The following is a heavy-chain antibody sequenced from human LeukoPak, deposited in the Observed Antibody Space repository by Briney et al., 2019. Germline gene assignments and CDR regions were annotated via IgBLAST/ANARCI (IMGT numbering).Heavy chain of an antibody. V-gene: IGHV4-34*01. CDR3: ATSIRNTIDY. Sequence: SETLSLTCAVYGGSFSGYFWSWIRQPPGKGLEWIGEINHSGSTNYNPSLKSRVTISVDTSKNQFSLKLSSVTAADTAVYYCATSIRNTIDYWGQGTLVTVSS. D-gene: IGHD1-1*01. CDR2: INHSGST. CDR1: GGSFSGYF. J-gene: IGHJ4*02.